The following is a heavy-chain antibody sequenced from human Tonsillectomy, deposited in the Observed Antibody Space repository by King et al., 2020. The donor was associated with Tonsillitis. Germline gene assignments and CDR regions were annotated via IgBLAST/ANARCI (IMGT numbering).Heavy chain of an antibody. CDR1: GFSFSRYA. V-gene: IGHV3-30*19. Sequence: VQLVESGGGVVQPGRSLRLSCAASGFSFSRYAMHWVRQAPGEGLEWGAIISFDESRKYYADSVKGRFTISRDNSNNTLYLQMNSLRAEDTAVYYCARERLYTSGWGIDYWGQGALLTVSS. CDR3: ARERLYTSGWGIDY. CDR2: ISFDESRK. D-gene: IGHD6-19*01. J-gene: IGHJ4*02.